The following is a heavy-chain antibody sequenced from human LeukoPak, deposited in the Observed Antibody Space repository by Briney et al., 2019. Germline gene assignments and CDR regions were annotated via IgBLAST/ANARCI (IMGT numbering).Heavy chain of an antibody. Sequence: GGSLRLSCAASGFTFNTYTMNWVRQAPGKGLEWVSYISGSSGIIDYADSVRGRFTISRDNAKNSLYLQMNSLRVEDTAVYYCARVNIGSGYSLDYWGQGTLVTVSS. V-gene: IGHV3-48*01. CDR2: ISGSSGII. J-gene: IGHJ4*02. CDR3: ARVNIGSGYSLDY. D-gene: IGHD2/OR15-2a*01. CDR1: GFTFNTYT.